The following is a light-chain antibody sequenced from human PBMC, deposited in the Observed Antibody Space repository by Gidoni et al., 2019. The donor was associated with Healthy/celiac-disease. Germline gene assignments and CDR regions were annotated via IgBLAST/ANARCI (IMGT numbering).Light chain of an antibody. CDR3: QAWDSSTVV. CDR2: QDS. J-gene: IGLJ2*01. Sequence: SELTQPPSVSVDPGQTASITCSGDKLGDKYACWYQQKPGQSPVLVIYQDSKRPSGIPERFSGSNSGNTATLTISGTQAMDEADYYCQAWDSSTVVFGGGTKLTVL. CDR1: KLGDKY. V-gene: IGLV3-1*01.